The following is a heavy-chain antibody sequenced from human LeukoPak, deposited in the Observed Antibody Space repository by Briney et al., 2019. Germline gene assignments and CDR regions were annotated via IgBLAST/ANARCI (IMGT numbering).Heavy chain of an antibody. Sequence: SDTLSLTCTVSGGSISSYYGSWIRQPPGKGLEWIGYIYYSWSTNYNPSLKSRGTISVDTSKNQFSLKLSSVTAAETAVYYCARGYCSSTSCYPSGYYGMDVWGQGTTVTVSS. J-gene: IGHJ6*02. CDR3: ARGYCSSTSCYPSGYYGMDV. CDR1: GGSISSYY. CDR2: IYYSWST. V-gene: IGHV4-59*07. D-gene: IGHD2-2*01.